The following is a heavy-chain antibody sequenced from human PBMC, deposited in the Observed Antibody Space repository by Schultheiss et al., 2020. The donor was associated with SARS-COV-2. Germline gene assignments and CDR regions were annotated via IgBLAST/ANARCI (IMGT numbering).Heavy chain of an antibody. J-gene: IGHJ4*02. Sequence: GGSLRLSCEVSGFTFRSYAMSWVRQAPGKGLEWVSAISGSGGSTYYADSVKGRFTISRDNSKNTLYLQMNSLRAEDTAVYYCARRSTWYAFDYWGQGTLVTVSS. CDR3: ARRSTWYAFDY. V-gene: IGHV3-23*01. CDR2: ISGSGGST. CDR1: GFTFRSYA. D-gene: IGHD6-13*01.